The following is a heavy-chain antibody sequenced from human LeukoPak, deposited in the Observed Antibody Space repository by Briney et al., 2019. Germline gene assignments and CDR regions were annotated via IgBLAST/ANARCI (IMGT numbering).Heavy chain of an antibody. CDR3: ASRIVGARRAFDI. V-gene: IGHV4-39*07. J-gene: IGHJ3*02. D-gene: IGHD1-26*01. Sequence: SETLSLTCTVSGGSISSTTYYWGWIRQPPGKGLEWIGSIYYSGSTYYNPSLKSRVTISVDTSKNQFSLKLRSVTAADTAVYYCASRIVGARRAFDIWGQGTMVTVSS. CDR2: IYYSGST. CDR1: GGSISSTTYY.